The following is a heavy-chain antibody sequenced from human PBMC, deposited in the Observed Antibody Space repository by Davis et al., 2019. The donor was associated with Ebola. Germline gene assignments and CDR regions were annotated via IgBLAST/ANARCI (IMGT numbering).Heavy chain of an antibody. V-gene: IGHV1-2*04. D-gene: IGHD6-13*01. CDR2: INPNSGGT. CDR3: ARGASSWWYNWFDP. J-gene: IGHJ5*02. CDR1: GYTFTSYG. Sequence: ASVKVSCKASGYTFTSYGISWVRQAPGQGLEWMGWINPNSGGTNYAQKFQGWVTMTRDTSISTAYMELSSLRSEDTAVYYCARGASSWWYNWFDPWGQGTLVTVSS.